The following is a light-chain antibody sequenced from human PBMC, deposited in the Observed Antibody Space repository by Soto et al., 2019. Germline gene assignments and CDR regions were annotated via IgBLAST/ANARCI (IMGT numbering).Light chain of an antibody. CDR3: QQYGSSPIT. Sequence: EIVLTQSPGTLSLSQGERATLSCRASQSVSGSYLAWYQQKPGQAPRPLMYGASSRATGIPDKFSGSGSGTDFTLTISRLEPEDFAVYYCQQYGSSPITFGQGTRLEI. CDR1: QSVSGSY. CDR2: GAS. V-gene: IGKV3-20*01. J-gene: IGKJ5*01.